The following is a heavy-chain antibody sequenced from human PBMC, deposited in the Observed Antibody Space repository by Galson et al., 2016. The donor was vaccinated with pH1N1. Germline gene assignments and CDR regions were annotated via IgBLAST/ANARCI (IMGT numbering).Heavy chain of an antibody. J-gene: IGHJ6*02. CDR3: ATEYYLASGTDPLVGYYGMDV. V-gene: IGHV3-15*01. CDR2: IKNRVEGGTT. D-gene: IGHD3-10*01. Sequence: SLRLSCAVSGLTFSKAWMSWVRQVPGKGLEWVGRIKNRVEGGTTDYAAPVKGRFTVSRDDSKNTLYLEMNSLKTEDTAVYYCATEYYLASGTDPLVGYYGMDVWGQGTTVTVSS. CDR1: GLTFSKAW.